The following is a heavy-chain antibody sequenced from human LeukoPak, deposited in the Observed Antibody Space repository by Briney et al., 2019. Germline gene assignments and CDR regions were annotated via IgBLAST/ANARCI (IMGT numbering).Heavy chain of an antibody. CDR2: ISAYNGNT. J-gene: IGHJ4*02. CDR1: GYTFTSYG. Sequence: ASVKVSCKASGYTFTSYGISWVRQAPGQGLEWMGWISAYNGNTNYAQKLQGRVTMTTDTSTTTAYMELRSLRSDDTAVYYCARVDCGSISCYYLMAYPDYRGQGTLVTVSS. CDR3: ARVDCGSISCYYLMAYPDY. D-gene: IGHD2-2*01. V-gene: IGHV1-18*01.